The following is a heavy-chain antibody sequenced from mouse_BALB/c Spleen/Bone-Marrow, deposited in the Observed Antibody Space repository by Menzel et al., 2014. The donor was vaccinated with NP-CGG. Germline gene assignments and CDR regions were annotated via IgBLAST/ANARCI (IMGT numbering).Heavy chain of an antibody. D-gene: IGHD1-2*01. CDR1: GFTFSSYW. Sequence: EVQLVESGGGLVQPGGSMKLSCVASGFTFSSYWMSWVRQSPEKGLEWVAEVRLESDNYATHYAESVKGKFTISRDDSKSRLYLQMNSLRAEDTGIYYCRYYGYYFDYWGQGTTLTVSS. V-gene: IGHV6-6*02. CDR3: RYYGYYFDY. J-gene: IGHJ2*01. CDR2: VRLESDNYAT.